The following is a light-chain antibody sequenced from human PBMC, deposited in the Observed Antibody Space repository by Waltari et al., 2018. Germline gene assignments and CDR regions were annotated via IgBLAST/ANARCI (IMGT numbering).Light chain of an antibody. CDR3: QQYYTTPS. J-gene: IGKJ5*01. V-gene: IGKV4-1*01. CDR2: WAS. CDR1: RSVFYGPNNKNY. Sequence: IVMTQSPDSLAESMCDRATLHCKSSRSVFYGPNNKNYLSWYTQKPGQPPKRLIHWASTRESGVPDRFSGSGSGTDYTLTISSREAEDVAVYYCQQYYTTPSFGQGTRLEIK.